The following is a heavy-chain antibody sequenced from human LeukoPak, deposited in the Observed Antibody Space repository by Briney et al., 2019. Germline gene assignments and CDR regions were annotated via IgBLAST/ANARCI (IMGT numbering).Heavy chain of an antibody. CDR1: GFTFSSYA. V-gene: IGHV3-23*01. CDR3: AKALRGGDWYFDY. D-gene: IGHD2-21*02. CDR2: ISPSGGST. Sequence: GGSLRLSCAASGFTFSSYAMSWVRQTPGKGPEWVSTISPSGGSTYYADSVKGLFTISRDNSKNTLYLQMNSLRAEDTAVYHCAKALRGGDWYFDYWGQGTLVTVSS. J-gene: IGHJ4*02.